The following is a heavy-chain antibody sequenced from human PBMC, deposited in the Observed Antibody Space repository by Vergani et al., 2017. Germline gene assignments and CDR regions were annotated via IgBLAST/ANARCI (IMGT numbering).Heavy chain of an antibody. Sequence: QVQLVQSGAEVKKPGASVKVSCKASEYTFTSYYMHWVRQAPGQGLEWMGIINPSGGSTSYAQKFQGRVTMTRDTSTSTVYMELSSLRSEDTAVYYCARSSDSHRRDNWFDPWGQGTLVTVSS. J-gene: IGHJ5*02. CDR3: ARSSDSHRRDNWFDP. CDR1: EYTFTSYY. D-gene: IGHD2-21*02. CDR2: INPSGGST. V-gene: IGHV1-46*03.